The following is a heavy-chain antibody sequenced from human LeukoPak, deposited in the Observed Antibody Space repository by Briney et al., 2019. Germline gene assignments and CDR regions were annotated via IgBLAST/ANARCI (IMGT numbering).Heavy chain of an antibody. CDR3: ARGIAAAPERAFDI. D-gene: IGHD6-13*01. CDR2: IHYSGSP. V-gene: IGHV4-59*12. CDR1: GGSNY. Sequence: SETLSLTCTVSGGSNYWTWIRQAPGKGLEWIAYIHYSGSPHYNPSLKSQVTMSVDTSKNQFSLKMTTVTAADTAVYYCARGIAAAPERAFDIWGRGTMVTVSS. J-gene: IGHJ3*02.